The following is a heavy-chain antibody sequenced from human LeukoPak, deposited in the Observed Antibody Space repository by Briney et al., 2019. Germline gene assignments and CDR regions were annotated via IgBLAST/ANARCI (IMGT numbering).Heavy chain of an antibody. Sequence: GGSLRLSCAASGFTFSSYWMSWVRQAPGKGLEWVANIKQDGSEKYYVDSVKGRFTISRDNAKNSLYLQMNSLRAEDTAVYYCARAPRGDYFDYWGQGTLVTVSP. CDR3: ARAPRGDYFDY. CDR1: GFTFSSYW. CDR2: IKQDGSEK. V-gene: IGHV3-7*01. J-gene: IGHJ4*02.